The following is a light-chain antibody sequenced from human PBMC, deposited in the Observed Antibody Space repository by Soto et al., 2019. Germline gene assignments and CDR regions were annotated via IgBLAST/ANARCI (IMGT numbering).Light chain of an antibody. CDR3: HQYDSSPLT. CDR1: QSVNSSY. Sequence: EIVLTQSPGTLSLSPGERATLSCRASQSVNSSYLAWYQQKPGQAPRLLIYGASSRATGIPDRFSGSGSGTDVTLTISRLEPEDFAVYYCHQYDSSPLTFGGGTKVEIK. CDR2: GAS. J-gene: IGKJ4*01. V-gene: IGKV3-20*01.